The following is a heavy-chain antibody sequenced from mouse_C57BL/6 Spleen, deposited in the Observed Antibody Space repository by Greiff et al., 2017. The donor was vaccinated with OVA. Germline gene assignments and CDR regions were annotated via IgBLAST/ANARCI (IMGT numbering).Heavy chain of an antibody. J-gene: IGHJ3*01. V-gene: IGHV1-22*01. CDR1: GYTFTDYN. D-gene: IGHD1-1*01. CDR3: ASDYGSSYGFAY. Sequence: EVQLQQSGPELVKPGASVKMSCKASGYTFTDYNMHWVKPSHGKSLEWIGYINPNNGGTSYNQKFKGKATLTVNKSSSTAYMELRSLTSEDSAVYYCASDYGSSYGFAYWGQGTLVTVSA. CDR2: INPNNGGT.